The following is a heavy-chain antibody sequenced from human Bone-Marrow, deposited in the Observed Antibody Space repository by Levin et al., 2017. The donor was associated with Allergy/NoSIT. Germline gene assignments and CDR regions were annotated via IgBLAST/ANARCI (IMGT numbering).Heavy chain of an antibody. CDR3: ARQAYSSNWVRWFDP. CDR1: GYSFTSYW. Sequence: NPGESLKISCKGSGYSFTSYWIGWVRQMPGKGLEWMGIIYPGDSDTRYSPSFQGQVTISADKSISTAYLQWSSLKASDTAMYYCARQAYSSNWVRWFDPWGQGTLVTVSS. D-gene: IGHD6-13*01. V-gene: IGHV5-51*01. J-gene: IGHJ5*02. CDR2: IYPGDSDT.